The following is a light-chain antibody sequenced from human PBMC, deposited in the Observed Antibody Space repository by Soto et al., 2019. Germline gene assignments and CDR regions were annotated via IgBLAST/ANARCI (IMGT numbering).Light chain of an antibody. J-gene: IGKJ1*01. CDR1: QSISSW. CDR2: KAS. CDR3: QHYNSYSEA. V-gene: IGKV1-5*03. Sequence: IQMTQSPSTLFASVGDRVTITCRASQSISSWLAWYQQKPGKAPKLLIYKASTLKSGVPSRFSGSGPGTEFTLTISSLQPDDFATYYCQHYNSYSEAFGQGTKVDIK.